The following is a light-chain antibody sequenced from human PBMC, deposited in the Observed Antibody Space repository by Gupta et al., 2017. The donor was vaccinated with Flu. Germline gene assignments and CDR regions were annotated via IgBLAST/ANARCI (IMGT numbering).Light chain of an antibody. CDR3: RQSLQIPRT. CDR2: MGS. CDR1: QSFRYKNGKNY. V-gene: IGKV2-28*01. Sequence: VLTQSPLSLSATRGEPASISCRPSQSFRYKNGKNYLDWYLKKPGQSHPLLIYMGSNRDTGVPDRFSGRGSGTDFTLQISRVGAEDVGVYYCRQSLQIPRTFGQGTKVESK. J-gene: IGKJ1*01.